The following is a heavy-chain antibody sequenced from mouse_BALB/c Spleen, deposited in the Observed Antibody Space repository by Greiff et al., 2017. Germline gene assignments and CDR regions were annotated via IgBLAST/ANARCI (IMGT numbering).Heavy chain of an antibody. J-gene: IGHJ1*01. CDR2: ISSGGST. Sequence: EVMLVESGGGLVKPGGSLKLSCAASGFTFSSYAMSWVRQTPEKRLEWVASISSGGSTYYPDSVKGRFTISRDNARNILNLQMSSLRSEDTAMYYCAREGLDYYGSSYVGYFDVWGAGTTVTVSS. D-gene: IGHD1-1*01. CDR3: AREGLDYYGSSYVGYFDV. V-gene: IGHV5-6-5*01. CDR1: GFTFSSYA.